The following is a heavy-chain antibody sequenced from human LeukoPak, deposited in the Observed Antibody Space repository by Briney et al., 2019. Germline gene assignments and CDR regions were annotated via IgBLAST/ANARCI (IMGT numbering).Heavy chain of an antibody. D-gene: IGHD6-13*01. V-gene: IGHV1-2*06. CDR1: GYTFTGYY. Sequence: ASVKVSCKASGYTFTGYYMHWVRQAPGQGLEWMGRINPNSGGTNYAQKFQGRGTMTRDTSISIAYRELSRLRSDDTAVYYCARERLAAAGSTHYWGQGTLVTVSS. CDR2: INPNSGGT. J-gene: IGHJ4*02. CDR3: ARERLAAAGSTHY.